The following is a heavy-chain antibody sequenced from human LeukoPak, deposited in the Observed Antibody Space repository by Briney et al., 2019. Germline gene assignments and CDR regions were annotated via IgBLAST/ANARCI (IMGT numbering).Heavy chain of an antibody. V-gene: IGHV3-30-3*01. CDR2: ISYDGNSE. CDR1: GFKFSSYA. J-gene: IGHJ4*02. D-gene: IGHD3-3*01. CDR3: AKDEPELSYDFWSGYYLGGYDY. Sequence: GGSLRLSCAASGFKFSSYALDWVRQAPGKGLEWVAIISYDGNSEYYADSVKGRFTISRDNSKNTLYLQMNSLRAEDTAVYYCAKDEPELSYDFWSGYYLGGYDYWGQGTLVTVSS.